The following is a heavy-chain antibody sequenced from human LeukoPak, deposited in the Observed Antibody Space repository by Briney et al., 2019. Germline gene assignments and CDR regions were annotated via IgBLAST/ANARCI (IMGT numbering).Heavy chain of an antibody. J-gene: IGHJ4*02. D-gene: IGHD3-3*01. CDR1: GGSISSSSYY. V-gene: IGHV4-31*03. Sequence: SETLSLTCTVSGGSISSSSYYWGWIRQPPGKGLEWIGYIYYSGSTHYNPSLKSRVIILVDTSKNQFSLKLNSVTAADTAVYYCARETIFGVDQTADYWGQGTLVTVSS. CDR3: ARETIFGVDQTADY. CDR2: IYYSGST.